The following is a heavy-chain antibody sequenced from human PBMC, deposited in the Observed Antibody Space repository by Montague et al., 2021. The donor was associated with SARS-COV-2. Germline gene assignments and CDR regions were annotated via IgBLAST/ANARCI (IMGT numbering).Heavy chain of an antibody. Sequence: SLRLSCAASGFTFSSYAMHWVRQAPGKGLGWVAVISYDGSNKYYADSVKGRFTISRDNSKNTLYLQMNSLRAEDTALYYCAKSLSGWDSFDYWGQGTLVTVSS. D-gene: IGHD6-19*01. V-gene: IGHV3-30*04. J-gene: IGHJ4*02. CDR2: ISYDGSNK. CDR1: GFTFSSYA. CDR3: AKSLSGWDSFDY.